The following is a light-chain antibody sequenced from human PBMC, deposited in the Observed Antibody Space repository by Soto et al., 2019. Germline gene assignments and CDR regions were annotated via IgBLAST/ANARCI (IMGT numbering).Light chain of an antibody. V-gene: IGKV3-15*01. Sequence: EIVLTQSPATLSLSPGERATLSCRASQSVSSNLAWYQQRPGQAPRLLIYGASTRATGIPARFSGSRSGTEFTLTISSLQSEDFAVYYGQQYNKWPPETFGLGTKGDIK. CDR2: GAS. J-gene: IGKJ1*01. CDR3: QQYNKWPPET. CDR1: QSVSSN.